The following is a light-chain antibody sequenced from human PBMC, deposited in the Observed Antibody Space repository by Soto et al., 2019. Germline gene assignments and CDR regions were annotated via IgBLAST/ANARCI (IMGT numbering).Light chain of an antibody. Sequence: QSVLTQPPSASGSPGQSVTISSTGTKGDIGVYDFVSWYQHHPGKAPRLIIYEVVQRPSGVPDRVSGSKSGNTASLAVSGLQAADEADYFCTSYAGSDTYVFGSGTKVTVL. J-gene: IGLJ1*01. CDR3: TSYAGSDTYV. CDR2: EVV. V-gene: IGLV2-8*01. CDR1: KGDIGVYDF.